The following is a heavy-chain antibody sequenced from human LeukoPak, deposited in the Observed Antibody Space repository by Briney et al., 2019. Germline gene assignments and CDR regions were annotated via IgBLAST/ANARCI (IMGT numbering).Heavy chain of an antibody. CDR2: IYYHENT. V-gene: IGHV4-30-2*03. CDR3: ARRAYSAAYWKHFDY. Sequence: PSQTLSLTCTVSGGSISSGSYCWSWIRQPAGKGLEWIGSIYYHENTYYNSSLKSRVTISVDTSKNQFSLKLNSVTAADTAVYFCARRAYSAAYWKHFDYWGQGTLVTVSS. CDR1: GGSISSGSYC. D-gene: IGHD1-26*01. J-gene: IGHJ4*02.